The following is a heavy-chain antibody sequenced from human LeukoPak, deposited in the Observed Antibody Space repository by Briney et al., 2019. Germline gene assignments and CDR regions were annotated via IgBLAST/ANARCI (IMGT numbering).Heavy chain of an antibody. V-gene: IGHV1-69*06. D-gene: IGHD5-18*01. Sequence: ASVKVSCKASGYTFTSYGISWVRQAPGQGLEWMGGIIPIFGTANYAQKFQGRVTITADKSTSTAYMELSSLRSEDTAVYYCARTHTARIFDYWGQGTLVTVSS. CDR1: GYTFTSYG. CDR3: ARTHTARIFDY. CDR2: IIPIFGTA. J-gene: IGHJ4*02.